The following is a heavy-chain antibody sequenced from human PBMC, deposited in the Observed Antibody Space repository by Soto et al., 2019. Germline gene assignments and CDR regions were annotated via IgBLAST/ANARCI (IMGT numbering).Heavy chain of an antibody. CDR1: GGTFSSYT. CDR3: ATVQNPNYCMDV. Sequence: QVQLVQSGAEVKKPGSSVKVSCKASGGTFSSYTISWVRQAPGQGLEWMGRIIPILGIANYAQKFQGRVTITADKSTSTAYMELSSLRSEDTAVYYCATVQNPNYCMDVWGQGTTVTVSS. V-gene: IGHV1-69*02. D-gene: IGHD1-1*01. J-gene: IGHJ6*02. CDR2: IIPILGIA.